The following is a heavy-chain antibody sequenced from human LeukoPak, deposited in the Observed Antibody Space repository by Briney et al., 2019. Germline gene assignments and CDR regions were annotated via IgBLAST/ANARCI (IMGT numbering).Heavy chain of an antibody. D-gene: IGHD6-19*01. V-gene: IGHV1-69*13. CDR2: IIPIFGTA. Sequence: ASVKVSCKASGGTFSSYAISWVRQAPGQGLEWMGGIIPIFGTANYAQKFQGRVTITADESTSTAYMELSSLRSEDTAVYYCARLDAGIAVAGNTEYYYYYMDVWGKGTTVTISS. J-gene: IGHJ6*03. CDR3: ARLDAGIAVAGNTEYYYYYMDV. CDR1: GGTFSSYA.